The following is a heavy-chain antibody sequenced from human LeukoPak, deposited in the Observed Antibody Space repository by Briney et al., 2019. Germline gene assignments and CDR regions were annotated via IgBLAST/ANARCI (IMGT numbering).Heavy chain of an antibody. CDR3: AKDRPNFYETSGSYYKIKGDF. V-gene: IGHV3-23*01. CDR2: ITSNGRTP. D-gene: IGHD3-10*01. J-gene: IGHJ1*01. CDR1: GFTFNTHA. Sequence: GGSLRLSCEASGFTFNTHAMSWVRQAPGKGLEWVASITSNGRTPHYTDSVKGRFTISRDNSKNTLYLQMNSLRGEDTAVYYCAKDRPNFYETSGSYYKIKGDFWGQGSLVTVS.